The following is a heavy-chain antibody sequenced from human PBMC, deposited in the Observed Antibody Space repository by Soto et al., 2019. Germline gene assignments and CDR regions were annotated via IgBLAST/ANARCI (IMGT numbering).Heavy chain of an antibody. CDR2: ISDDGSNK. CDR1: GFTFSSYA. CDR3: ARDRDYYGSGSYYYCLDV. J-gene: IGHJ6*02. D-gene: IGHD3-10*01. V-gene: IGHV3-30*04. Sequence: GGSLRLSCAASGFTFSSYAMHWVRQAPGKGLEWVAVISDDGSNKYYADSVKGRFTISRENSKNTLYLQMNSLRAEDTAVSYCARDRDYYGSGSYYYCLDVWGQGTTVTVSS.